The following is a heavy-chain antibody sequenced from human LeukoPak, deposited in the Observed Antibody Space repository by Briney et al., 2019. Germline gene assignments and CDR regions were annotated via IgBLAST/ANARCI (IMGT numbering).Heavy chain of an antibody. CDR3: AREQYGSDDALDI. V-gene: IGHV3-33*01. Sequence: GRSLRLSCAASGFTFGACGMHWVRQAPGKGLEWVAVIWYDGSNQYYVDSVKGRFTISRDNSKNTVHLQMNSLRVEDTAVYYCAREQYGSDDALDIWGQGTMVTVSS. J-gene: IGHJ3*02. CDR1: GFTFGACG. CDR2: IWYDGSNQ. D-gene: IGHD3-10*01.